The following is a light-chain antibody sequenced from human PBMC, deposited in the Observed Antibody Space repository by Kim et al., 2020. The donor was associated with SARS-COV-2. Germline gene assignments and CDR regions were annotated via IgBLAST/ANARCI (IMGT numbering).Light chain of an antibody. CDR2: GDN. Sequence: SSELPQDPAVSVALGQTVTITCQGDNLSRWDASWYQQKPGQAPVLMVYGDNPRPSGIADRFSAPYSGRTSFLTITGAQAEDESESFCNCRDDSGAQLVFG. J-gene: IGLJ3*02. CDR3: NCRDDSGAQLV. V-gene: IGLV3-19*01. CDR1: NLSRWD.